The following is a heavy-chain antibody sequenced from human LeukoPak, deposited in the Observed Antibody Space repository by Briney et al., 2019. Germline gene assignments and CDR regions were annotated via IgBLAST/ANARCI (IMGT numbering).Heavy chain of an antibody. V-gene: IGHV1-69*06. CDR3: AREDRIGGTTGFDP. CDR2: IIPIFGTA. D-gene: IGHD1-20*01. CDR1: GYTFSNYA. Sequence: GASVKVSCKASGYTFSNYAISWVRQAPGQGLEWMGGIIPIFGTANYAQKFQGRVTITADKSTSTAYMELSSLRSEDTAVYYCAREDRIGGTTGFDPWGQGTLVTVSS. J-gene: IGHJ5*02.